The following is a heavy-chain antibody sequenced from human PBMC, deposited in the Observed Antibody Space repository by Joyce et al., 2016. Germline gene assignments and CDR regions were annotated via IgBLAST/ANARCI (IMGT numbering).Heavy chain of an antibody. CDR2: MNRDGSRT. Sequence: EVQLVESGGGLVQPGGSLRLSCAASGFTFSSYWMYWVRKAPGKGLVWVSRMNRDGSRTTYADSVKGRFTISRDNAKNTLYLQMNSLRAEDTAVYYCARLRRWSGPSDCWGQGTLVTVSS. J-gene: IGHJ4*02. CDR3: ARLRRWSGPSDC. V-gene: IGHV3-74*03. CDR1: GFTFSSYW. D-gene: IGHD4-23*01.